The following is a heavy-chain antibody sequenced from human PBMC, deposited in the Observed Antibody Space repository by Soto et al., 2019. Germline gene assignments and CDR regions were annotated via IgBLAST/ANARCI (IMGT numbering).Heavy chain of an antibody. CDR3: AIRSLVAAPYYFDY. CDR2: IYYSGST. D-gene: IGHD2-15*01. Sequence: SETLSLTCTVSGGSISSYYWSWIRRPPGKGLEWIGYIYYSGSTNYNPSLKSRVTISVDTSKNQFSLKLSSVTAADTAVYYCAIRSLVAAPYYFDYWGQGTLVTVSS. CDR1: GGSISSYY. J-gene: IGHJ4*02. V-gene: IGHV4-59*08.